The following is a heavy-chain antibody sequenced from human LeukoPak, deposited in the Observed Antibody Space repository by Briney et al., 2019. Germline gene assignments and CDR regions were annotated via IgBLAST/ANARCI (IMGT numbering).Heavy chain of an antibody. D-gene: IGHD6-19*01. CDR1: GITYSSYA. V-gene: IGHV3-23*01. CDR2: LSGSGRCT. Sequence: PGGPLRLSCAASGITYSSYAVSWLRQTPGKGLEGVSSLSGSGRCTYYADSVKGRFTISRDNSKTTLYLQMNNLRAEDTALYYCAKIRRDSSGGYGTYFDYWGQGTLVTVSS. CDR3: AKIRRDSSGGYGTYFDY. J-gene: IGHJ4*02.